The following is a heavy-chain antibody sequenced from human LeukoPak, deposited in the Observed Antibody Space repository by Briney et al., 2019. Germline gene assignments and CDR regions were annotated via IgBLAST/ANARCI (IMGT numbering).Heavy chain of an antibody. J-gene: IGHJ4*02. CDR3: ASRSPLYTSARGDY. V-gene: IGHV4-39*01. CDR2: IYYSGST. CDR1: GGSISSSSYY. D-gene: IGHD6-19*01. Sequence: SETLSLTCTVSGGSISSSSYYWGWIRQPPGKGLEWIGSIYYSGSTYYNPSLKSRVTISVDTSKNQFSLKLSSVTAADTAVYYCASRSPLYTSARGDYWGQGTLVTVSS.